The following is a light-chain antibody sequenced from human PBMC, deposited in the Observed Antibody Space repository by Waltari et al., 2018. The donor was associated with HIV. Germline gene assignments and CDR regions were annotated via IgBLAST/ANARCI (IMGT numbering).Light chain of an antibody. Sequence: SYELTQPPSVSVSPGQTASITCSGDKLGDKYACWYQQKPGQSPVLVIYQDSKRPSGIPGRFSGSNSGNTATLPISGTQAMDEADYYCQAWDSSTVVFGGGTKLTVL. CDR3: QAWDSSTVV. CDR1: KLGDKY. V-gene: IGLV3-1*01. CDR2: QDS. J-gene: IGLJ2*01.